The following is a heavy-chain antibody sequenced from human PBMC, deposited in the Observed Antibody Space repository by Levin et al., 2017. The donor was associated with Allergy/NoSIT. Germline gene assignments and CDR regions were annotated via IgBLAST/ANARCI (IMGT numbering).Heavy chain of an antibody. J-gene: IGHJ4*02. CDR3: ARAVSGSYFDY. CDR1: GFSFSDYP. Sequence: SLRLSCAASGFSFSDYPMTWVRQGQGKGLEWVASTSYDGSNKNYADSVKGRFTISRDNSKDTLYLQMSSLRSEDTGVYYCARAVSGSYFDYWGQGTLVTVSS. D-gene: IGHD3-10*01. V-gene: IGHV3-30-3*01. CDR2: TSYDGSNK.